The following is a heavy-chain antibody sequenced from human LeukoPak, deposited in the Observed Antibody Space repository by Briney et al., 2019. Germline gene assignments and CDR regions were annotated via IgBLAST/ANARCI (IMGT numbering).Heavy chain of an antibody. Sequence: GGSLRLSCAGSGFTFSDYSMNWVRQAPGKGLEWVSSITSGSNYIYYADSVKGRFTVSRDNAKSSLYPQMNSLRAEDTAVYYCARRDGSTWSIDYWGQGTLVTVSS. CDR3: ARRDGSTWSIDY. CDR1: GFTFSDYS. CDR2: ITSGSNYI. D-gene: IGHD6-13*01. J-gene: IGHJ4*02. V-gene: IGHV3-21*01.